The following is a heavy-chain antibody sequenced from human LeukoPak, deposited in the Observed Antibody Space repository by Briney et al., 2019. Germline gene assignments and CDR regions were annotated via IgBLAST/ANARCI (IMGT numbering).Heavy chain of an antibody. CDR3: ARVPGGSITMVRGGDYMDV. D-gene: IGHD3-10*01. CDR1: GFTFSGYS. J-gene: IGHJ6*03. CDR2: ISSSSSYI. V-gene: IGHV3-21*01. Sequence: AGGSLRLSCAASGFTFSGYSMNWVRQAPGKGLEWVSSISSSSSYIYYADSVKGRFTISRDDAKNSLYLQMNSLRAEDTAVYYCARVPGGSITMVRGGDYMDVWGKGTTVTVSS.